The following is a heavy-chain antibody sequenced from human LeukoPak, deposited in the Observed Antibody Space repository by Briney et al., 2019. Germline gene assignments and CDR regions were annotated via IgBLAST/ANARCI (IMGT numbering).Heavy chain of an antibody. D-gene: IGHD3-22*01. CDR3: ARERKTYYYDSSGYPLGFDP. CDR1: GGTFSSYT. J-gene: IGHJ5*02. V-gene: IGHV1-69*04. CDR2: IIPILGIA. Sequence: GSSVKVSCKASGGTFSSYTISWVRQAPGQGLEWMGRIIPILGIANYAQKFQGRVTITADKSTSRAYMELSSLRSEDTAVYYCARERKTYYYDSSGYPLGFDPWGQGTLVTVSS.